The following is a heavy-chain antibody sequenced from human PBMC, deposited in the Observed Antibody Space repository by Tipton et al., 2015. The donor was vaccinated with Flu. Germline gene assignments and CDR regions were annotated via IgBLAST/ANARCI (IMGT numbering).Heavy chain of an antibody. J-gene: IGHJ4*02. CDR2: IAHSASNE. CDR1: GFTFSTYA. CDR3: AKDGRPSFDWLWYFDN. V-gene: IGHV3-30*18. D-gene: IGHD3-9*01. Sequence: RSLRLSCTASGFTFSTYAMHWVRQAPGKGLEWLAVIAHSASNEFYADSVKGRFTISRDNSKNTLHLHMTSLRPEDSAVYYCAKDGRPSFDWLWYFDNWCQGSLVTVSS.